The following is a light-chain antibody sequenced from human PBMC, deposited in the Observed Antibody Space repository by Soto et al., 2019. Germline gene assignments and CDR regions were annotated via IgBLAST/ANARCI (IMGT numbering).Light chain of an antibody. J-gene: IGLJ1*01. Sequence: QSVLTQPPSVSGAPGQRVTISCTGSSSNIGAGYDVHWYQQLPGTAPKLLIYGNSNRPSGVPDRFSGSKSCTSASLAITGLQAEDEADYYCQSYDSSRGVFGPGTKVTV. CDR1: SSNIGAGYD. CDR2: GNS. V-gene: IGLV1-40*01. CDR3: QSYDSSRGV.